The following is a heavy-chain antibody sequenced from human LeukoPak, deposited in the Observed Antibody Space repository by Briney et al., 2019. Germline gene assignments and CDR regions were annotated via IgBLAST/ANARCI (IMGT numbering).Heavy chain of an antibody. J-gene: IGHJ3*02. CDR3: AKCPNDAFDI. CDR2: IYYSGTT. V-gene: IGHV4-39*02. Sequence: SETRSLTCTVSGASLGTSAYYWGWIRQPPGRGLEWIGSIYYSGTTYYNPSLKSRVTISVDTSKNHFSLKLSSVTAADTAVYYCAKCPNDAFDIWGQGTMVTVSS. CDR1: GASLGTSAYY. D-gene: IGHD2-2*01.